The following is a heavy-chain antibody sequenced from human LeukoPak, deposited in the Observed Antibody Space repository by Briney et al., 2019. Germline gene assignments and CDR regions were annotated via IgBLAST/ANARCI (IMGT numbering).Heavy chain of an antibody. CDR3: AKNSDFWSGYAED. CDR2: IYYTGST. J-gene: IGHJ4*02. V-gene: IGHV4-59*12. Sequence: SETLSLTCTVSGDSISNYYWSWIRQPPGKGLEWVGYIYYTGSTNSSPSLKSRVTMSVDTAKNQFSLKLSSVTAADTAVYYCAKNSDFWSGYAEDWGQGTLVTVSS. CDR1: GDSISNYY. D-gene: IGHD3-3*01.